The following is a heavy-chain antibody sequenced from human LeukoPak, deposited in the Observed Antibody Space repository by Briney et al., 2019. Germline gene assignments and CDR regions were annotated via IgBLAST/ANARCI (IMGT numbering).Heavy chain of an antibody. CDR1: GYTFTSYY. J-gene: IGHJ4*02. CDR2: VNPNSGGT. CDR3: ARDCSSTSCYFFDY. V-gene: IGHV1-2*02. Sequence: GASVKVSCKASGYTFTSYYMHWVRQAPGQGLEWMGWVNPNSGGTNYAQKFQGRVTMTRDTSISTAYMELSRLRSDDTAVYYCARDCSSTSCYFFDYRGQGTLVTVSS. D-gene: IGHD2-2*01.